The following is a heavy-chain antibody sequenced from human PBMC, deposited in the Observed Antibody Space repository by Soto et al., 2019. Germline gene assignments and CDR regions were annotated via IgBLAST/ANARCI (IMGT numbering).Heavy chain of an antibody. CDR1: GGSISSYY. J-gene: IGHJ6*02. D-gene: IGHD3-10*01. Sequence: SETLSLTCTVSGGSISSYYWSWIRQPPGKGLEWIGYIYYSGSTNYNPSLKSRVTISVDTSKNQFSLKLSSVTAADTAVYYCARHPLLWFGELSWGMDVWGQGTTVTVSS. V-gene: IGHV4-59*08. CDR3: ARHPLLWFGELSWGMDV. CDR2: IYYSGST.